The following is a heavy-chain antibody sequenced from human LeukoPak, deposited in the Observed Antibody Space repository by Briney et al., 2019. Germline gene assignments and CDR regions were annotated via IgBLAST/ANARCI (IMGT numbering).Heavy chain of an antibody. V-gene: IGHV4-4*07. D-gene: IGHD6-13*01. Sequence: PSETLSLTCTVSGGSISSYYWSWIRQPAGKGLEWIGRIYTSGSTNYNPSLKSRVTMSVDTSKNQFSLKLSSVTAADTAVYYCARVAPGELEAAEDYWGQGTLVTVSS. CDR3: ARVAPGELEAAEDY. CDR1: GGSISSYY. CDR2: IYTSGST. J-gene: IGHJ4*02.